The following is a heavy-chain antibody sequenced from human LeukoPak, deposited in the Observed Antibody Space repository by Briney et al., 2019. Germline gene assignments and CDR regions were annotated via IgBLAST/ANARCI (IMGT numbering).Heavy chain of an antibody. D-gene: IGHD5-12*01. J-gene: IGHJ4*02. CDR1: GFTFSTYW. CDR3: VSALRVVDY. CDR2: INQDGSEK. V-gene: IGHV3-7*01. Sequence: PGGSRRLSCAASGFTFSTYWMTWVRQAPGKGLEWVANINQDGSEKYYVDSVRGRFTISRDNAKNSLYLQMNSLRAEDTAVYYCVSALRVVDYWGQGTLVTVSS.